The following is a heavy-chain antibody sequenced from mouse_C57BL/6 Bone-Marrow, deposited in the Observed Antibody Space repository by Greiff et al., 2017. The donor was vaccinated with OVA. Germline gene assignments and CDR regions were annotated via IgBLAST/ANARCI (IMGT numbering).Heavy chain of an antibody. CDR1: GYTITSYW. CDR2: INPSNGGT. Sequence: QVQLQQPGTELVKPGASVKLSCKASGYTITSYWMHWVKQRPGQGLEWIGNINPSNGGTNYNEKFKSKATLTVDKSSSTAYMQLSSLTSEDSAVYYCARFIYYGSSFNYFDYWGQGTTLTVSS. CDR3: ARFIYYGSSFNYFDY. J-gene: IGHJ2*01. V-gene: IGHV1-53*01. D-gene: IGHD1-1*01.